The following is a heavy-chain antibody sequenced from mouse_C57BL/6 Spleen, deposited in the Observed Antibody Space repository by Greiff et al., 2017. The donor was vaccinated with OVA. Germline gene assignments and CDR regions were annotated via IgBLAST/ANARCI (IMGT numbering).Heavy chain of an antibody. V-gene: IGHV1-81*01. J-gene: IGHJ4*01. D-gene: IGHD2-4*01. CDR3: ANYDYSYYYAMDD. CDR2: IYPRSGNT. CDR1: GYAFTSYG. Sequence: QVQLQQSGAELARPGASVKLSCKASGYAFTSYGISWVKQRTGQGLEWIGEIYPRSGNTYYNEKFKGKATLTADKSSSTAYMELRSLTSEDSAVYFCANYDYSYYYAMDDWGQGTSVTVAS.